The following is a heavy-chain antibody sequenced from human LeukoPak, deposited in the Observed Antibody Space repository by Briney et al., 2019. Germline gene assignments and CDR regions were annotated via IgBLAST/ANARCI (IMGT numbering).Heavy chain of an antibody. J-gene: IGHJ6*03. CDR3: AKDRCSNGVGCYYYYMDV. CDR2: IRYDGSNK. D-gene: IGHD2-8*01. Sequence: GGSLRLSCAASGFTFSSYGMHWVRQAPGKGLEWVAFIRYDGSNKYYADSVKGRFTISRDNSKNTLYLQMNSLRAEDTAVYYCAKDRCSNGVGCYYYYMDVWGKGTSVTISS. V-gene: IGHV3-30*02. CDR1: GFTFSSYG.